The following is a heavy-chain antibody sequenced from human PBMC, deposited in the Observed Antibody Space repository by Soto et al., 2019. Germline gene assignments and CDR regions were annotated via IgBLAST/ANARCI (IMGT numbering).Heavy chain of an antibody. CDR2: INADNGNT. D-gene: IGHD5-12*01. CDR1: GCTFTSYT. CDR3: ARGPSSGCFDY. Sequence: QVQLVQSGAEVKKPGASVKVSCKASGCTFTSYTMHWLRQAPGQRLEWMGWINADNGNTYYSQKFQDRVTLTRDTSASPLYMELSSLTSEDTAVYYCARGPSSGCFDYWGQGTRVTVSS. V-gene: IGHV1-3*01. J-gene: IGHJ4*02.